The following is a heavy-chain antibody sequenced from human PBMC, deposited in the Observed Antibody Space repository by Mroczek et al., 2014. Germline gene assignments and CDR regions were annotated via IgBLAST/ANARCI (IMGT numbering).Heavy chain of an antibody. D-gene: IGHD2-15*01. CDR3: ARVDCSGGSCYWGLGQAFDY. V-gene: IGHV4-34*01. CDR1: GGSFSGYY. CDR2: INHSGST. Sequence: QVQLQQWGAGLLKPSETLSLTCAVYGGSFSGYYWSWIRQPPGKGLEWIGEINHSGSTNYNPSLKSRVTISVDTSKNQFSLKLSSVTAADTAVYYCARVDCSGGSCYWGLGQAFDYWGQGTLVTVSS. J-gene: IGHJ4*02.